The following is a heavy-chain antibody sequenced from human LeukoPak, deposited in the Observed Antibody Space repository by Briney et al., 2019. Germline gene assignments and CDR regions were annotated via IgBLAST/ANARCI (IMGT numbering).Heavy chain of an antibody. V-gene: IGHV4-61*02. CDR3: ARDGGIVGATMPAEYSQH. CDR1: GGSISSGSYY. D-gene: IGHD1-26*01. CDR2: IYTSGST. Sequence: PSQTLSLTCTVSGGSISSGSYYWSGIRQPAGKGLEWIGRIYTSGSTNYNPSLKSRVTISVDTSKNQFSLKLSSVTAADTAVYYCARDGGIVGATMPAEYSQHWGQGTLVTVSS. J-gene: IGHJ1*01.